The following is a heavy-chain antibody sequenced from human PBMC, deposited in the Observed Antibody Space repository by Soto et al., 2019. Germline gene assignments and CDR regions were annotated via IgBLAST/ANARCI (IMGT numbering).Heavy chain of an antibody. D-gene: IGHD6-6*01. CDR1: GGTFSSYA. CDR3: AIYRKGSSSYCIDS. J-gene: IGHJ5*01. Sequence: SVNVSCKASGGTFSSYAISWVRQAPGQGLEWMGGIIPIFGTANYAQKFQGRVTITADESTSTAYMELSSLRSEDTAVYYCAIYRKGSSSYCIDSWGQGPLVTLSS. V-gene: IGHV1-69*13. CDR2: IIPIFGTA.